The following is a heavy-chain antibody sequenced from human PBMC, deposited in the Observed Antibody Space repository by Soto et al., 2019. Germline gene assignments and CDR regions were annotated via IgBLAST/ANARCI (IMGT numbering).Heavy chain of an antibody. CDR2: TYYRSKWYN. J-gene: IGHJ3*02. V-gene: IGHV6-1*01. CDR1: GDSVSSNSAA. Sequence: PSQTLSLTCAISGDSVSSNSAAWNWIRQSPSRGLEWLGRTYYRSKWYNDYAVSVKSRITINPDTSKNQFSLQLNSVTPEDTAVYYCARGEIYYGGNSMFLGEWQDAFDIWGQGTMVTVSS. D-gene: IGHD4-17*01. CDR3: ARGEIYYGGNSMFLGEWQDAFDI.